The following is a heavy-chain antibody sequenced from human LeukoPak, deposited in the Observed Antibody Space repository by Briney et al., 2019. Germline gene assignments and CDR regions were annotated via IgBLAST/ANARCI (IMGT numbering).Heavy chain of an antibody. Sequence: GGSLRLSCAASGFTFNSYAMHWVRQAPGKGLEWVTVISYDGSNKYYADSVRGRFTISRDNSKNTLYLQMNSLRAEDTAVYYCARRSNSLDYWGQGTLVTVSS. J-gene: IGHJ4*02. V-gene: IGHV3-30-3*01. CDR2: ISYDGSNK. CDR3: ARRSNSLDY. D-gene: IGHD7-27*01. CDR1: GFTFNSYA.